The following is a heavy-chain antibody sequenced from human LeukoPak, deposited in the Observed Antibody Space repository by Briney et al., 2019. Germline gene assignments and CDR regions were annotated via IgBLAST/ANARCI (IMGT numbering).Heavy chain of an antibody. J-gene: IGHJ6*02. CDR2: VSGSGGST. CDR1: GFTFSSYA. Sequence: GVSLRLSCAASGFTFSSYAMTWVRQAPGKGLEWVSGVSGSGGSTYYADSVKGRFTISRDNSKNTLSLQMNSLRAEDTAVYYCARGTMIAARGGDGMDVWGQGTTVTVSS. CDR3: ARGTMIAARGGDGMDV. D-gene: IGHD3-22*01. V-gene: IGHV3-23*01.